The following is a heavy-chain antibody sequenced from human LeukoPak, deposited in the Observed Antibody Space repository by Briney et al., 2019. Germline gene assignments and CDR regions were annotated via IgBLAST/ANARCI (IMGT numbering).Heavy chain of an antibody. Sequence: GGSLRLSCAASGFTFSSYAMSWVRQAPGKGLEWVSAISGSGVSTYYADSVKGRFTISRDNSKNTLHLQMNSLRPEDRAVYYCAKQAGPSYYYYMDVWGKGTTVTVSS. CDR3: AKQAGPSYYYYMDV. CDR1: GFTFSSYA. J-gene: IGHJ6*03. V-gene: IGHV3-23*01. CDR2: ISGSGVST.